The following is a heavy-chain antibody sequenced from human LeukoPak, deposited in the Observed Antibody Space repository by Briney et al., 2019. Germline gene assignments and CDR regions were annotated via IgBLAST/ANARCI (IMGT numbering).Heavy chain of an antibody. J-gene: IGHJ4*02. V-gene: IGHV1-46*01. CDR3: ARDRRSGSYYDPAYYFDY. CDR1: GYTFTSYY. CDR2: INPSGGST. D-gene: IGHD3-10*01. Sequence: ASVKVSCKASGYTFTSYYMHWVRQAPGQGLEWMGIINPSGGSTTYAQKFQGRVTMTRDTSTSTVYMELSSLRSEDTAVYYCARDRRSGSYYDPAYYFDYWGQGTLVTVSS.